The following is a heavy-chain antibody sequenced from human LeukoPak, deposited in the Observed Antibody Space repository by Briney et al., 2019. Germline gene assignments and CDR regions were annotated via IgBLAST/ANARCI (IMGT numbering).Heavy chain of an antibody. CDR3: AKSPLMRYCRGGSCRPPDYYYYMDV. CDR1: GFTFSSYA. CDR2: ISGSGGST. D-gene: IGHD2-15*01. Sequence: GGSLRLSCAASGFTFSSYAMSWGRQAPGKGLEWVSAISGSGGSTYYADSVKGRFTISRDNSKNTLYLQMNSLRAEDTAVYYCAKSPLMRYCRGGSCRPPDYYYYMDVWGKGTTVTVSS. V-gene: IGHV3-23*01. J-gene: IGHJ6*03.